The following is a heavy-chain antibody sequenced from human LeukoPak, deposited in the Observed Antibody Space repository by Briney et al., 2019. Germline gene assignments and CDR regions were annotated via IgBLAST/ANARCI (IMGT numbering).Heavy chain of an antibody. J-gene: IGHJ4*02. D-gene: IGHD3-3*01. V-gene: IGHV1-3*01. Sequence: ASVKVSCKASGYTFTSYAMHWVRQAPGQRLGWMGWINAGNGNTKYSQKFQGRVTITRDTSASTAYMELSSLRSEDTAVYYCARGPLDDFWSSDFDYWGQGTLVTVSS. CDR1: GYTFTSYA. CDR3: ARGPLDDFWSSDFDY. CDR2: INAGNGNT.